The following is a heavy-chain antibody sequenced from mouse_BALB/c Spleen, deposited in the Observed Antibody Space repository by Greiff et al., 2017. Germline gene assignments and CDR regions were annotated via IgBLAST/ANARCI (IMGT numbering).Heavy chain of an antibody. CDR2: IWSGGST. CDR3: ARTTVVATVYFDV. V-gene: IGHV2-2*02. CDR1: GFSLTSYG. D-gene: IGHD1-1*01. Sequence: QVQLKESGPGLVQPSQSLSITCTVSGFSLTSYGVHWVRQSPGKGLEWLGVIWSGGSTDYNAAFISRLSISKDNSKSQVFFKMNSLQANDTAIYYCARTTVVATVYFDVWGAGTTVTVSS. J-gene: IGHJ1*01.